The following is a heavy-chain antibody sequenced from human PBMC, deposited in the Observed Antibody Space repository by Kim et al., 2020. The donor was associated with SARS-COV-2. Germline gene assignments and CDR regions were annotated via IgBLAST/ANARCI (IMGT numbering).Heavy chain of an antibody. CDR3: ASLRMDDY. V-gene: IGHV4-34*01. CDR2: INHSGST. CDR1: GGSFSGYY. Sequence: SETLSLTCAVYGGSFSGYYWSWIRQPPGKGLEWIGEINHSGSTNYNPSLKSRVTISVDTSKNQFSLKLSSVTAADTAVYYCASLRMDDYWGQGTLVTVSS. J-gene: IGHJ4*02. D-gene: IGHD3-16*01.